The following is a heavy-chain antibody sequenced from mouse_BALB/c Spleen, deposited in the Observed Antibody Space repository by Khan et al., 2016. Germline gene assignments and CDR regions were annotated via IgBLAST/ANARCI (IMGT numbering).Heavy chain of an antibody. CDR3: ARAARIKY. V-gene: IGHV3-2*02. J-gene: IGHJ2*01. CDR2: ISYSGST. CDR1: GYSITSGYG. Sequence: EVQLQESGPGLVKPSQSLSLTCTVTGYSITSGYGWNWIRQFPGNQLEWMGYISYSGSTNYNPSLKSRISITRDTSKNQFFLQLNSVTTVDTATYYCARAARIKYWGQGTTLTVSS. D-gene: IGHD1-2*01.